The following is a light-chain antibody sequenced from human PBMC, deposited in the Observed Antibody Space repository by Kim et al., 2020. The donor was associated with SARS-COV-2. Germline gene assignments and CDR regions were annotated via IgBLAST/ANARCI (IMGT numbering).Light chain of an antibody. CDR3: QQYDDWWT. CDR1: RSITSN. J-gene: IGKJ1*01. CDR2: GAS. Sequence: SGSPGERAARSCRASRSITSNLAWYQQKPGQAPRLLIYGASIRATGIPARFSGSGSGTEFTLPISNLQSEDVAVYYCQQYDDWWTFGQGTKVDIK. V-gene: IGKV3-15*01.